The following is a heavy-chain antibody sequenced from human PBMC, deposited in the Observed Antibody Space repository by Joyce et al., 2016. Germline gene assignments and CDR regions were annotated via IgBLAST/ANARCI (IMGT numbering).Heavy chain of an antibody. J-gene: IGHJ6*02. CDR2: ISPYTGNT. CDR1: GYTFSNYG. Sequence: QVRLVQSGAEVKKPGASVKVSCKASGYTFSNYGVSWVRQAPGQGREWMGWISPYTGNTNYAQNLQDRLTMTTDTSTTTAFMELRSLRSDDTAVYYCAREKTVSGMDVWGQGTTVIVSS. D-gene: IGHD4-17*01. V-gene: IGHV1-18*01. CDR3: AREKTVSGMDV.